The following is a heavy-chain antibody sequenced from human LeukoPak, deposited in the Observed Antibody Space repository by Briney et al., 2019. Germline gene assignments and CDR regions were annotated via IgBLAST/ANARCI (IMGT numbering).Heavy chain of an antibody. CDR3: ARARVMITSLGDY. D-gene: IGHD3-16*01. J-gene: IGHJ4*02. CDR2: IYHSGST. Sequence: PSETLSLTCTVSGGSISSSSYYWGWIRQPPGKGLEWIGSIYHSGSTYYNPSLKSRVTISVDTSKNQFSLKLSSVTAADTAVYYCARARVMITSLGDYWGQGTLVTVSS. CDR1: GGSISSSSYY. V-gene: IGHV4-39*07.